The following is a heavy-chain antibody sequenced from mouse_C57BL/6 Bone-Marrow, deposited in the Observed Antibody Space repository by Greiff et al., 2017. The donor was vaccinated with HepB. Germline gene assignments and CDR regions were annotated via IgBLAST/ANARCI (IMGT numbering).Heavy chain of an antibody. V-gene: IGHV14-2*01. Sequence: VQLQQSGAELVKPGASVKLSCTASGFNIKDYYMHWVKQRTEQGLEWIGRIDPEDGETKYAPKFQGKATITADPSSNTAYLQLSSLTSEDTAVYYCAIPTVVATDYYAMDYWGQGTSVTVSS. CDR3: AIPTVVATDYYAMDY. D-gene: IGHD1-1*01. CDR1: GFNIKDYY. J-gene: IGHJ4*01. CDR2: IDPEDGET.